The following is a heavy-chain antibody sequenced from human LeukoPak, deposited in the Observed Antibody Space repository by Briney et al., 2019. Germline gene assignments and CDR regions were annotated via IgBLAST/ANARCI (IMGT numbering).Heavy chain of an antibody. J-gene: IGHJ4*02. D-gene: IGHD5-18*01. CDR3: AKDSSYGYQTGYFDY. CDR1: GGTFSSYA. V-gene: IGHV1-69*04. CDR2: IIPILGIA. Sequence: SVKVSCKASGGTFSSYAISWVRQAPGQGLEWMGRIIPILGIANYAQKFQGRVTITADKSTSTAYMELSSLRSEDTALYYCAKDSSYGYQTGYFDYWGQGTLVTVSS.